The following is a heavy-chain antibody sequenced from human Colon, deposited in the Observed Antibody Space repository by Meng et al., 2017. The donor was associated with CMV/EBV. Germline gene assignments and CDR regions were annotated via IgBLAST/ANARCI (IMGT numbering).Heavy chain of an antibody. CDR3: GTFGGDFDY. CDR2: INPYSGDT. V-gene: IGHV1-2*02. CDR1: RYTFTGYL. D-gene: IGHD3-3*01. Sequence: QSGVEMRGPWASVKVSCKASRYTFTGYLIHWRRTAPGQGLEWMGWINPYSGDTIYAQKFEVGVTMTRDASITTAYLELSSLKSDDTAVYYCGTFGGDFDYWGQGTLVTVSS. J-gene: IGHJ4*02.